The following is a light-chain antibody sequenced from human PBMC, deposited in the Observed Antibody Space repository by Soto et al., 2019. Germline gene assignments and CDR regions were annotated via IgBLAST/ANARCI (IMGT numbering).Light chain of an antibody. CDR2: DVF. Sequence: DIQMTQSPSSLSASVGDRVIITCQASQDISHYLNWYQKKPGKAPKLLIYDVFNLEAGVPSRFSGSGSGTDFTLNISSLQPEDIATYYYQLYDNLFFSFGGGTRVEIK. V-gene: IGKV1-33*01. CDR1: QDISHY. J-gene: IGKJ4*01. CDR3: QLYDNLFFS.